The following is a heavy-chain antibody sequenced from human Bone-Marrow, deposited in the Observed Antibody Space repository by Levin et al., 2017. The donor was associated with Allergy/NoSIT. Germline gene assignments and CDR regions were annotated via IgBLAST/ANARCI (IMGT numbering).Heavy chain of an antibody. V-gene: IGHV3-30-3*01. CDR1: GFPFRNYA. Sequence: LSLTCAASGFPFRNYAMHWVRQAPGKGLEWLAIISYDESNKYYADSVKGRFIISRDNSKNTLFLQMNSLRADDTAVYYCARYSGYDYYVDSWGQGTLVIVSS. CDR2: ISYDESNK. J-gene: IGHJ4*02. D-gene: IGHD5-12*01. CDR3: ARYSGYDYYVDS.